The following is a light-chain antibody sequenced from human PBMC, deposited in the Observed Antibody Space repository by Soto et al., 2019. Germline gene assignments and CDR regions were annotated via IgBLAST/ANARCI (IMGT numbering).Light chain of an antibody. Sequence: EIVLTQSPGTLSLSPGERATLSCRASQSTTRSYLAWYQQKPGQAPRLLIYAASSRATGIPDRFSGSGSGTDFTLTISRLEPEDFAVYYCQQYGSSPRLTFGGGTKVEIK. CDR2: AAS. CDR3: QQYGSSPRLT. V-gene: IGKV3-20*01. J-gene: IGKJ4*01. CDR1: QSTTRSY.